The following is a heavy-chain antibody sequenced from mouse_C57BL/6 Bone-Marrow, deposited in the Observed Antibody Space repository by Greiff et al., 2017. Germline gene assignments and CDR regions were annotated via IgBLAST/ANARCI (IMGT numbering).Heavy chain of an antibody. D-gene: IGHD1-1*01. CDR3: ARLRYYGSSYDAY. CDR2: IDPSDSYT. V-gene: IGHV1-69*01. J-gene: IGHJ3*01. Sequence: QVQLKQPGAELVMPGASVKLSCKASGYTFTSYWMHWVKQRPGQGLEWIGEIDPSDSYTNYNQKFKGKSTLTVDKSSSTAYMQLSSLTSEDSAVYYCARLRYYGSSYDAYWGQGTLVTVSA. CDR1: GYTFTSYW.